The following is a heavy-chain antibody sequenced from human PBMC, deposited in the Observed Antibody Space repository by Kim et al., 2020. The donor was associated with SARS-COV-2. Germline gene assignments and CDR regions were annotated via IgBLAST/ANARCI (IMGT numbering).Heavy chain of an antibody. CDR3: AKVGHCSGGYCHSRYYYYYGMDV. CDR1: GFTFSSYA. J-gene: IGHJ6*02. V-gene: IGHV3-23*01. CDR2: ISGSGNIT. Sequence: GGSLRLSCAASGFTFSSYAMSWVRQTPGKGLEWVSVISGSGNITYYADSVKGRFTISRDNSKNTLYLQMNSLRAEDTAVYYCAKVGHCSGGYCHSRYYYYYGMDVWGQGTTVTVSS. D-gene: IGHD2-15*01.